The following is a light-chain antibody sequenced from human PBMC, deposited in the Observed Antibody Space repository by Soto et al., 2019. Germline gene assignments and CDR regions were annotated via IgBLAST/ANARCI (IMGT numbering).Light chain of an antibody. V-gene: IGLV2-14*01. J-gene: IGLJ3*02. CDR2: EVN. CDR1: SSDVGNYNY. Sequence: QSVLTQPASVSGSPGQSITISCTGTSSDVGNYNYVSWFQQHPGKAPKLMIYEVNNRPSGVSNRFSGSKSGNTASLTISGLQAEDEADYYCSSFTSSTTWVFGGGTKVTVL. CDR3: SSFTSSTTWV.